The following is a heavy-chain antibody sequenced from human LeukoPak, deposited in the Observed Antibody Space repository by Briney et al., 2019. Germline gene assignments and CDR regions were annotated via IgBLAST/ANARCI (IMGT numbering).Heavy chain of an antibody. CDR1: GFTFSSYA. J-gene: IGHJ4*02. CDR3: AKDQDLWESYRYGRGVFDY. D-gene: IGHD3-16*02. Sequence: PGGSLRLSCAASGFTFSSYAMSWVRQAPGKGLEWVSAISGSGGSTYYADSVKGRFTISRDNSKNTLYLQMNSLRAEDTAVYYCAKDQDLWESYRYGRGVFDYWGQGTLVTVSS. CDR2: ISGSGGST. V-gene: IGHV3-23*01.